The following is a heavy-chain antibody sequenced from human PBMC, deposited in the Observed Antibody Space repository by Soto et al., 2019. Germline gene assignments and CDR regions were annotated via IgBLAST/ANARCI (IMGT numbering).Heavy chain of an antibody. CDR3: ARGLTESIQPVDY. D-gene: IGHD5-18*01. V-gene: IGHV3-21*01. CDR1: GFTFSSYS. CDR2: ISSSSSYI. Sequence: GVSLRLSCAASGFTFSSYSMNWVRQAPGKGLEWVSSISSSSSYIYYADSVKGRFTISRDNAKNSLYLQMNSLRAEDTAVYYWARGLTESIQPVDYWGQQTLGAVAS. J-gene: IGHJ4*02.